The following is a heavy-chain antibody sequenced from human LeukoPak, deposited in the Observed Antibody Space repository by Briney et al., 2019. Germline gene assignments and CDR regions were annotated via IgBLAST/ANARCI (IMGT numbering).Heavy chain of an antibody. Sequence: GGSLRLSCAASGFTFSSYWMHWVRQAPGKGLVWVSRIYTEGSSTSYADYVKGRFTISRDNAKNTLYLQMNSLRAEDTAVYYCARVKVVTSKYTTSLFDYWGHGTLVTVYS. CDR3: ARVKVVTSKYTTSLFDY. CDR2: IYTEGSST. D-gene: IGHD3-16*02. CDR1: GFTFSSYW. J-gene: IGHJ4*01. V-gene: IGHV3-74*01.